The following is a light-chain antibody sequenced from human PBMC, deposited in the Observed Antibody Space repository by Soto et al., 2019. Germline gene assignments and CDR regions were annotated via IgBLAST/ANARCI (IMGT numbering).Light chain of an antibody. CDR2: GAS. J-gene: IGKJ5*01. V-gene: IGKV3-20*01. Sequence: EIVLTQFPGTLSLSPGERATLSCRASQSVGSNYLAWYQQRPGQPPNLLIFGASHRAPDIPDRFSGSGSGTDFTLTISRLEPEDFATYHCLQDYNYPYTFGQGTRLEI. CDR3: LQDYNYPYT. CDR1: QSVGSNY.